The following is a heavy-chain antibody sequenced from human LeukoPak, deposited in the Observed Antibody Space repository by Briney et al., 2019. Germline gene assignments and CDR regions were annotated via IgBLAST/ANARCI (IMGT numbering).Heavy chain of an antibody. J-gene: IGHJ4*02. CDR1: GGSISSNY. D-gene: IGHD6-19*01. CDR3: ASRVKYSSGWYIDY. V-gene: IGHV4-59*01. CDR2: IYYSGST. Sequence: SETLSLTCTVSGGSISSNYWSWIRQPPGKGLEWIGYIYYSGSTNYNPSLKSRVTISVDTSKNQFSLKLSSVTAADTAVYYCASRVKYSSGWYIDYWGQGTLVTVSS.